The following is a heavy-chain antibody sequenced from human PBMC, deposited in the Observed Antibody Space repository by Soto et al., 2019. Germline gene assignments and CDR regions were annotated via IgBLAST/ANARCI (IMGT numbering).Heavy chain of an antibody. V-gene: IGHV3-23*01. CDR2: ISGSGGST. CDR1: GFTFSSYA. J-gene: IGHJ3*02. CDR3: ANVRSQLVLEALDI. Sequence: EVQLLESGGGLVQPGGSLRLSCAASGFTFSSYAMRWVRQAPGKGLEWVSAISGSGGSTYYADSVKGRFTISRDNSKNTLYLQMNSLRAEDTDVYYCANVRSQLVLEALDIWGQGTMVTVSS. D-gene: IGHD6-6*01.